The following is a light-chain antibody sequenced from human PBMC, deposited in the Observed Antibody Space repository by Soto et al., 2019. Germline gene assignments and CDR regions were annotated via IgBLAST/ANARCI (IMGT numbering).Light chain of an antibody. CDR2: WAS. Sequence: DIVMTQSLDSLAVSLGERATINCKSSQSVLYSSNNRNHLVWYQQKAGQPPKLLIYWASTRDSGVPDRFSGSGSGTDFTLTISSLQAENVAVYYCQQYHSYPLTFGGGTKVAIK. CDR3: QQYHSYPLT. V-gene: IGKV4-1*01. CDR1: QSVLYSSNNRNH. J-gene: IGKJ4*01.